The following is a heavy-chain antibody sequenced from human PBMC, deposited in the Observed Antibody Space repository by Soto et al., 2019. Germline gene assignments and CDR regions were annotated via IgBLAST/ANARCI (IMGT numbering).Heavy chain of an antibody. CDR1: VFTFSSSA. Sequence: GGTLRLSCAASVFTFSSSAMSWVRRAPWEGLEWVSAITGGGGGTYYADSVKGRFTISRDNSKNTLFLQMSSLRAEDTAVYYCAKGSGSARTYYFDCWGQGTLVTVSS. CDR3: AKGSGSARTYYFDC. D-gene: IGHD2-2*01. V-gene: IGHV3-23*01. J-gene: IGHJ4*02. CDR2: ITGGGGGT.